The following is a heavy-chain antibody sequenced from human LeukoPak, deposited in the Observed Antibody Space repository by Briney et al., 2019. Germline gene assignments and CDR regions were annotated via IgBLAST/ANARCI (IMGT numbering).Heavy chain of an antibody. CDR3: ARESSSSWYAYYYYYMDV. Sequence: PGGSLRLSCAASGFAFSSYSMNWVRQAPGKGLEWVSSISSSSSYIYYADSVKGRFTISRDNAKNSLYLQMNSLRAEDTAVYYCARESSSSWYAYYYYYMDVWGKGTTVTVSS. CDR2: ISSSSSYI. D-gene: IGHD6-13*01. V-gene: IGHV3-21*01. CDR1: GFAFSSYS. J-gene: IGHJ6*03.